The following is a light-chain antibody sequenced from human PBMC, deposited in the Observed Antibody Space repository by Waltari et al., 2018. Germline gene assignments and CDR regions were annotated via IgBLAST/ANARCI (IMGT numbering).Light chain of an antibody. V-gene: IGLV3-1*01. CDR1: KLETKY. CDR2: QGS. J-gene: IGLJ2*01. Sequence: SDELTQPPSLSVSPGQTASIPCSGDKLETKYVCWYQQRPGHSPLLVIYQGSRRPSEVPVRFSGSNSGNTATLTVSGTQAMDEADYYCQACDSASAVVFGGGTKLIVL. CDR3: QACDSASAVV.